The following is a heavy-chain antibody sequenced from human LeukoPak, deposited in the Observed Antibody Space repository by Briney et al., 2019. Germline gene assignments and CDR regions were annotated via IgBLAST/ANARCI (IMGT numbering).Heavy chain of an antibody. J-gene: IGHJ5*02. CDR1: GFTFSSYA. D-gene: IGHD6-19*01. CDR2: ISGSGGST. CDR3: AKDNGSGWYGGGFDP. Sequence: GGSLRLSCAASGFTFSSYAMSWVRQAPGKGLEWVSAISGSGGSTYYADSVKGRFTISRDNTKNTLYLQMNSLRAEDTAVYYCAKDNGSGWYGGGFDPWGQRTLVTVSS. V-gene: IGHV3-23*01.